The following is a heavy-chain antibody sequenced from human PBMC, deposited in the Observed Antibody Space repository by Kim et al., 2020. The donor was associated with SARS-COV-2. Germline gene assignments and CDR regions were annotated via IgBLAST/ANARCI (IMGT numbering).Heavy chain of an antibody. Sequence: IYYADAVKGRFTISSDNAKNSLYLQMNSLRAEDTAVYYCASLWGSYLDYWGQGTLVTVSS. J-gene: IGHJ4*02. CDR2: I. V-gene: IGHV3-21*01. CDR3: ASLWGSYLDY. D-gene: IGHD3-16*01.